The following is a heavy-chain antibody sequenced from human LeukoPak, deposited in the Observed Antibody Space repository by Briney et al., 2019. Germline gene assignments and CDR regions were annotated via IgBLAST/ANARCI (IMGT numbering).Heavy chain of an antibody. V-gene: IGHV3-48*04. J-gene: IGHJ6*03. D-gene: IGHD4-23*01. Sequence: GGSLRLSCAASGFTFSSYWMSWVRQAPGKGLEWVSYISSSGSTIYYADSVKGRFTISRDNAKNSLYLQMNSLRAEDTAVYYCARVVNHYYYYYMDVWGKGTTVTVSS. CDR2: ISSSGSTI. CDR3: ARVVNHYYYYYMDV. CDR1: GFTFSSYW.